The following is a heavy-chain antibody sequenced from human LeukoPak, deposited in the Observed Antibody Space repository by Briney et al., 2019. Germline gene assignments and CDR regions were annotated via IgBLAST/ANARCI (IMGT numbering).Heavy chain of an antibody. V-gene: IGHV4-39*07. CDR3: ARVNIAVVPSTMFDY. J-gene: IGHJ4*02. CDR2: INYSGTT. D-gene: IGHD2-2*01. Sequence: SETLSLTCTVSGDSISSRTYYWGWVRQPPGKGLEWIGSINYSGTTYYYPSLKSRVTVSVDTSKNQFSLTLSSVTAADTAVYYCARVNIAVVPSTMFDYWGQGILVTVSS. CDR1: GDSISSRTYY.